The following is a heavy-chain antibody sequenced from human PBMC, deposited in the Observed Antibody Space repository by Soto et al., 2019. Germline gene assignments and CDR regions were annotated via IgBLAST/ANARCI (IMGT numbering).Heavy chain of an antibody. CDR2: MNPNSGNT. J-gene: IGHJ4*02. CDR3: ARAEPGVVPFDY. Sequence: ASVKVSCKASGYTFTSYDINWVRQATGQGLEWMGWMNPNSGNTGYAQKFQGRVTMTRNTSISTAYMELSSLRSEDTAVYYCARAEPGVVPFDYWGQGTLVTVSS. D-gene: IGHD3-3*01. CDR1: GYTFTSYD. V-gene: IGHV1-8*01.